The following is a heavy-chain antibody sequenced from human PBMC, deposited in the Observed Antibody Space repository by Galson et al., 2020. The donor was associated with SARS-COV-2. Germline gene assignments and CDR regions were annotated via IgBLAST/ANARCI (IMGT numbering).Heavy chain of an antibody. Sequence: GGSLRLSCAASGFTFSSYSMNWVRQAPGKGLEWVSYISSSSSTIYYADSVKGRFTISRDNAKNSLYLQMNSLRDEDTAVYYCARGWDYDILTGYLDYWGQGTLVTVSS. D-gene: IGHD3-9*01. J-gene: IGHJ4*02. CDR2: ISSSSSTI. CDR3: ARGWDYDILTGYLDY. CDR1: GFTFSSYS. V-gene: IGHV3-48*02.